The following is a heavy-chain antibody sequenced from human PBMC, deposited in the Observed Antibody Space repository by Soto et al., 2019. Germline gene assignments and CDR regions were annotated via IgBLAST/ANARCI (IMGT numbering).Heavy chain of an antibody. V-gene: IGHV3-64D*06. CDR3: VKGSSAYYYGSGSYSGLDY. Sequence: PGGSLRLSCSASGFTFSSYAMHLVRQAPGKGLEYVSSISINGGSTYNADSVKGRFTISRDNSKNTLYLQMSSLRAEDTAVYYCVKGSSAYYYGSGSYSGLDYWGQGTPVTVSS. CDR1: GFTFSSYA. D-gene: IGHD3-10*01. CDR2: ISINGGST. J-gene: IGHJ4*02.